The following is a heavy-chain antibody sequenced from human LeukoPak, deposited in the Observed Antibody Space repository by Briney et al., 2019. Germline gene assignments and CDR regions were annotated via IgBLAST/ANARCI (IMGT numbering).Heavy chain of an antibody. CDR1: GFTFSSHA. D-gene: IGHD3-16*01. CDR2: MSYDGSEK. CDR3: ARDGGHWGHEGLDY. J-gene: IGHJ4*02. V-gene: IGHV3-30*14. Sequence: GRSLRLSCAASGFTFSSHAFHWVRQAPGKGLEWVADMSYDGSEKNYAESVKGRFSVSRDNSKNTVYLQMNSLRPEDTAVYYCARDGGHWGHEGLDYWGQGTLVTVSS.